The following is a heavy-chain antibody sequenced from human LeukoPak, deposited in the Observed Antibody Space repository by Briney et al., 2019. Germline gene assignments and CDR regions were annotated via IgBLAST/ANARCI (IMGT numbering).Heavy chain of an antibody. CDR1: GGSFSGYY. D-gene: IGHD5-12*01. J-gene: IGHJ4*02. Sequence: PSETLSLTCAVYGGSFSGYYWSWIRQPPGKGLEWIGEVVHGGSTDYNPSLKGRVTISVDKSKNQFSLRLSSVTAADTAVYYCARSREYTGYDLYYWGQGTLVTVSS. CDR2: VVHGGST. V-gene: IGHV4-34*12. CDR3: ARSREYTGYDLYY.